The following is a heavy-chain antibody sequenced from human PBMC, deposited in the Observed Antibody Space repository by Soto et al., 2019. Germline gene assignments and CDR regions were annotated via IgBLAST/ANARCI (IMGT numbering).Heavy chain of an antibody. CDR1: EFTFDKYY. J-gene: IGHJ6*02. D-gene: IGHD1-20*01. CDR2: IKPDGSEQ. CDR3: ARGNWNYYYGFDV. Sequence: GSLRLSCAASEFTFDKYYMTWVRQAPGKGPEWVANIKPDGSEQYYVDSVKGRFTISRDNANNSLYLQMNSLRAEDTAVYFCARGNWNYYYGFDVGGQGTTVTVSS. V-gene: IGHV3-7*01.